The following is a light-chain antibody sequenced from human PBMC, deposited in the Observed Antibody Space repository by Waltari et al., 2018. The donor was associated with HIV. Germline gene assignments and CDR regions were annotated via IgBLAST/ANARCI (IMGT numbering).Light chain of an antibody. CDR2: EVR. Sequence: PGQSITISCTGTSSDVGGYNYVSWYQQHPGKAPKLMIYEVRNRPSGVSNRFSGSKSGNTASLTISGLQAEDEADYYCSSYTSSRVLFGGGTKLTVL. J-gene: IGLJ2*01. CDR1: SSDVGGYNY. V-gene: IGLV2-14*01. CDR3: SSYTSSRVL.